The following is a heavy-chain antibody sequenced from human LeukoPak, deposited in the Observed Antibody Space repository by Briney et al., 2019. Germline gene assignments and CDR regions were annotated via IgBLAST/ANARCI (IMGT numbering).Heavy chain of an antibody. D-gene: IGHD6-19*01. Sequence: PGGSLRLSCAASGFTFSSYGMHWVRQAPGKGLEWVAVISYDGSNKYYADSVKGRFTISRDNSKNTLYLQMNSLRAEDTAVYYCALPPTREQWLVEYWGQGTLVTVSS. CDR3: ALPPTREQWLVEY. J-gene: IGHJ4*02. CDR2: ISYDGSNK. CDR1: GFTFSSYG. V-gene: IGHV3-30*03.